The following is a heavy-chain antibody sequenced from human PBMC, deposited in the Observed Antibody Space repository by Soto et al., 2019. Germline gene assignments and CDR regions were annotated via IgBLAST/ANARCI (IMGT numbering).Heavy chain of an antibody. CDR1: GFTFSSYG. J-gene: IGHJ5*02. CDR2: ISNDGSYK. Sequence: QVQLVESGGGVVQPGRSLRLSCAASGFTFSSYGMHWVRQAPGKGLEWVAVISNDGSYKYYPDSVKGRFTISRDNSKNTLYLQMSSLRAEDTAVYYCAKDLGRGSPDWFDPWGQGTLVTVSS. CDR3: AKDLGRGSPDWFDP. V-gene: IGHV3-30*18. D-gene: IGHD1-26*01.